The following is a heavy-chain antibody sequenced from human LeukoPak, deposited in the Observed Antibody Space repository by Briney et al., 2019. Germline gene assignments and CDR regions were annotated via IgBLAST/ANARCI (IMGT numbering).Heavy chain of an antibody. CDR2: IFHSGST. CDR3: DL. J-gene: IGHJ2*01. Sequence: SGTLSLTCAVSGGSIISSHWWTWARQLPGKGLEWIGEIFHSGSTDCNPSLRSRVTLSVDKSNNEFSLRLTSVTAADTAVYYFDLWGRGTLVTVSS. V-gene: IGHV4-4*02. CDR1: GGSIISSHW.